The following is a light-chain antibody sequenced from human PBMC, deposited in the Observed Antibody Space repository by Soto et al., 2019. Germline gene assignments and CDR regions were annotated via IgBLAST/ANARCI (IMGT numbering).Light chain of an antibody. CDR2: GAS. CDR3: QQYGSSRT. CDR1: QSVSSSY. V-gene: IGKV3-20*01. J-gene: IGKJ1*01. Sequence: EIVLTQSPGTLSLSPGERATLSCRASQSVSSSYLAWYQQKPGQAPRLLIYGASSRATGITDRFSGSGCGTDFTLTISRLEPEDFAVYYSQQYGSSRTFGQGTKVEIK.